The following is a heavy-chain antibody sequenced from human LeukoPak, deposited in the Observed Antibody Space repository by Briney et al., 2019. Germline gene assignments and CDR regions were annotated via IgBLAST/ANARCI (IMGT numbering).Heavy chain of an antibody. Sequence: GGSLRLSCAASGFTVSSNYMSWVRQAPGKGLEWVSVIYSGGSTYYADSVKGRFTISRDNSKNTLYLQMNSLGAEDTAVYYCARDKNGYKDYWGQGTLVTVSS. D-gene: IGHD5-24*01. CDR2: IYSGGST. V-gene: IGHV3-66*01. J-gene: IGHJ4*02. CDR3: ARDKNGYKDY. CDR1: GFTVSSNY.